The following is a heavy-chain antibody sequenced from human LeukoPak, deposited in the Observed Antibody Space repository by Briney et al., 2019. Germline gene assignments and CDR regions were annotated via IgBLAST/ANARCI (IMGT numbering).Heavy chain of an antibody. Sequence: SQTLSLTCTVSGGAIISGAYYWNWIRQHPGKGLEWIGYIYYTGSTYYNPSLRSRVTMSLDRSKNQFSLRLSSVTAADSAVYYCARDRVVPVATLYGMDVWGQGTTVTVSS. J-gene: IGHJ6*02. D-gene: IGHD2-2*01. CDR1: GGAIISGAYY. CDR2: IYYTGST. CDR3: ARDRVVPVATLYGMDV. V-gene: IGHV4-31*03.